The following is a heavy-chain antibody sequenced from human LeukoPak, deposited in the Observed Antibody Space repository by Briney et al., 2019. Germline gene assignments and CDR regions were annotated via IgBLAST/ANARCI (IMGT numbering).Heavy chain of an antibody. Sequence: PSETLSLTCTVSGGSISSYYWSWIRQPAGKGLEWIGSIYYSGSTYYNPSLKSRVTISVDTSKDQFSLKLSSVTAADTAVYYCASMETYYYDSSGYSYFDYWGQGTLVTVSS. CDR1: GGSISSYY. V-gene: IGHV4-59*05. CDR3: ASMETYYYDSSGYSYFDY. CDR2: IYYSGST. D-gene: IGHD3-22*01. J-gene: IGHJ4*02.